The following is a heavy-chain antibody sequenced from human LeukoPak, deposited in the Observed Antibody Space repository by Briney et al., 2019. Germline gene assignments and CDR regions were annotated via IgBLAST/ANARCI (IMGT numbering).Heavy chain of an antibody. J-gene: IGHJ4*02. CDR2: ISSNGGST. V-gene: IGHV3-64*01. D-gene: IGHD2-21*01. Sequence: GGSPRLSCAASGFTFSSYAMHWVRQAPGKGLEYVSAISSNGGSTYYANSVKGRFTISRDNSKNTLYLQMGSLRAEDMAVYYCAGDDLLWWGQGTLVAVSS. CDR3: AGDDLLW. CDR1: GFTFSSYA.